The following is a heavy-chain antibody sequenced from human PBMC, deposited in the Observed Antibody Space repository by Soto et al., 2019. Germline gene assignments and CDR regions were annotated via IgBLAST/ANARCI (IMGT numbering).Heavy chain of an antibody. CDR2: IDPSDSYT. J-gene: IGHJ4*02. CDR3: ASRPSLDPTWFGEQGHDY. D-gene: IGHD3-10*01. Sequence: PGESLTVSCKGSGYSFTSYWISWVRQMPGKGLEWMGRIDPSDSYTNYSPSFQGHVTISADKSISTAYLQWSSLKASDTAMYYCASRPSLDPTWFGEQGHDYWGQGTRVTVSS. CDR1: GYSFTSYW. V-gene: IGHV5-10-1*01.